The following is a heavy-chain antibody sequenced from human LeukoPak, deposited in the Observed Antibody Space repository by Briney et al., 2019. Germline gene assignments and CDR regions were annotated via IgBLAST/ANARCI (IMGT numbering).Heavy chain of an antibody. V-gene: IGHV3-43*01. J-gene: IGHJ4*02. D-gene: IGHD5-18*01. Sequence: PGGSLRLSCAASGFTFDDYTMHWVRQAPGKGLEWVSLISWDGGSTYYADSVKGRFTISRDNAKNSLYLQMNSLRAEDTALYYCARVQGYTAMGKLDYWGQGTLVTVSS. CDR1: GFTFDDYT. CDR3: ARVQGYTAMGKLDY. CDR2: ISWDGGST.